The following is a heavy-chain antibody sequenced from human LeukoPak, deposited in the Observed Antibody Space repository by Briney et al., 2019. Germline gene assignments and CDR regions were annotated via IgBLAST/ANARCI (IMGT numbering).Heavy chain of an antibody. CDR2: INPNSGGT. J-gene: IGHJ4*02. D-gene: IGHD2-21*02. CDR1: GYTFTGYY. Sequence: ASVKVSCKASGYTFTGYYMHWVRQAPGQGLVSMGRINPNSGGTNYAQKFQGRVTMTRDTSISTAYMELSRLRSDDTAVYYCARNYVTATLVDFDYWGQGTLVTVSS. CDR3: ARNYVTATLVDFDY. V-gene: IGHV1-2*06.